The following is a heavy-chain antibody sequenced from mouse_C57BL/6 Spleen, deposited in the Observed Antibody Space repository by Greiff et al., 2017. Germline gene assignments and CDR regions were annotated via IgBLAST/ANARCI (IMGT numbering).Heavy chain of an antibody. J-gene: IGHJ2*01. Sequence: EVQGVESGGGLVKPGGSLKLSCAASGFTFSSYAMSWVRQTPEQRLEWVATISDGGSYTYYPDNVKGRFTISRDNAKNNLYLQMSHLKAEDTAMYCGARDLGTGTGYVDYWGQGTTLTVSS. CDR2: ISDGGSYT. V-gene: IGHV5-4*01. CDR3: ARDLGTGTGYVDY. D-gene: IGHD4-1*01. CDR1: GFTFSSYA.